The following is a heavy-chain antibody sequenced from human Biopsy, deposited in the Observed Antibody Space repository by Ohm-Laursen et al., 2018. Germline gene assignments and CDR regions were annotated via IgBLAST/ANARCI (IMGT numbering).Heavy chain of an antibody. CDR2: IYSSGST. V-gene: IGHV4-4*07. CDR1: GGSLSSYY. D-gene: IGHD3-22*01. Sequence: SETLSLTCTVSGGSLSSYYWSWIRQPAGKGLEWIGRIYSSGSTNYNPSLKSRVTLSMDTSKSQFSLKLSFVTAADTAVYYCARWTPEYDSSRYYLDAFDIWGQGTKVTVSS. CDR3: ARWTPEYDSSRYYLDAFDI. J-gene: IGHJ3*02.